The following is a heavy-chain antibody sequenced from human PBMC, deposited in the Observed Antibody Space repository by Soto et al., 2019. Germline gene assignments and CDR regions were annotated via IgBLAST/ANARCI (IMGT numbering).Heavy chain of an antibody. CDR1: GYTFTGYY. V-gene: IGHV1-2*02. Sequence: GASVKVSCKASGYTFTGYYMHWVRQAPGQGLEWMGWINPNSGGTNYVQKFQGRVTMTRDTSISTAYMELSRLRSDDTAVYYCARDPGYAGSYSFLDYWGQGTLVTVSS. CDR2: INPNSGGT. D-gene: IGHD1-26*01. J-gene: IGHJ4*02. CDR3: ARDPGYAGSYSFLDY.